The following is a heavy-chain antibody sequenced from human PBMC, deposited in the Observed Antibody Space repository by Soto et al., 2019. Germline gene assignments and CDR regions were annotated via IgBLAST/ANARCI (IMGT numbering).Heavy chain of an antibody. CDR3: ARGPITMVRGAYDYYGMDV. V-gene: IGHV4-34*01. Sequence: SETLSLTCAVYGGSFSGYYWSWIRQPPGKGLEWIGEINHSGSTNYNPSLKSRVTISVDTSKNQFSLKVSSVTAADTAVYYCARGPITMVRGAYDYYGMDVWGQGTTVTVSS. D-gene: IGHD3-10*01. CDR1: GGSFSGYY. CDR2: INHSGST. J-gene: IGHJ6*02.